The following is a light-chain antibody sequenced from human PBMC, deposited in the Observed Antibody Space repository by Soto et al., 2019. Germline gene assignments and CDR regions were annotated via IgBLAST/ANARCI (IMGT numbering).Light chain of an antibody. CDR3: QQTYNTPIT. V-gene: IGKV1-39*01. CDR2: AAS. Sequence: DLQMTQSPSSLSASVGDRVTITCRASQSISSSLNWYQQKLGKAPKLLIYAASSVQSGVPSRFSGSGSGTDFTLTISSLQPEDFATYYCQQTYNTPITFGQGTRLEIK. J-gene: IGKJ5*01. CDR1: QSISSS.